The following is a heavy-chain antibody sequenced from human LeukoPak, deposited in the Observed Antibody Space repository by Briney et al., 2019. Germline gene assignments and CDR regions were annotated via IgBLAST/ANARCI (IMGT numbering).Heavy chain of an antibody. Sequence: GGSLRLSCAASGFTFSSYAMHWVRQAPGKGLEWVAVISYDGSNKYYADSVKGRFTISRDNSKNTLYLQMNSLRAEDTAVYYCAREREPLDAFDIWGQGTMVTVSS. V-gene: IGHV3-30-3*01. D-gene: IGHD1-26*01. CDR2: ISYDGSNK. J-gene: IGHJ3*02. CDR3: AREREPLDAFDI. CDR1: GFTFSSYA.